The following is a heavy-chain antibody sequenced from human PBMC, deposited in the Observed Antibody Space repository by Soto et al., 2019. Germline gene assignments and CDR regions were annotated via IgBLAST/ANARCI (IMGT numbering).Heavy chain of an antibody. V-gene: IGHV1-69*09. J-gene: IGHJ5*02. CDR2: INPLSGIS. Sequence: QVQLVQSGAEVKKPESSVKVSCKTSGGTFARHVISWVRQAPGQGPEWMGKINPLSGISNYAQKFQDRVTFTPDTDSSTQYMELSNLRSDGTAVYYSATPACAAAWCCTSHKLDHWGQGTLVTVSS. CDR3: ATPACAAAWCCTSHKLDH. D-gene: IGHD2-2*01. CDR1: GGTFARHV.